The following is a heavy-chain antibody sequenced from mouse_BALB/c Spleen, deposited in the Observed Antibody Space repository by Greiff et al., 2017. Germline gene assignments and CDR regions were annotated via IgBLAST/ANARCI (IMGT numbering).Heavy chain of an antibody. CDR2: IDPANGNT. J-gene: IGHJ3*01. CDR1: GFNIKDTY. Sequence: VQLQQSGAELVKPGASVKLSCTASGFNIKDTYMPWVKQRPEQGLEWIGRIDPANGNTKYDPKFQGKATITADTSSNTAYLQLSSLTSEDTAVYYCARRYQFAYWGQGTLVTVSA. V-gene: IGHV14-3*02. D-gene: IGHD1-1*01. CDR3: ARRYQFAY.